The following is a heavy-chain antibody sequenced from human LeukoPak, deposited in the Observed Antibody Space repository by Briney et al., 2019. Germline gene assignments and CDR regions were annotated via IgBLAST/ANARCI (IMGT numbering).Heavy chain of an antibody. V-gene: IGHV3-7*05. CDR1: GFTFSSYW. J-gene: IGHJ4*02. CDR3: ARDLRMELDY. D-gene: IGHD1-1*01. Sequence: GGSLRLSCAASGFTFSSYWMSWVRQAPGKGLEWVANIKRDGSEKYYVDSVKGRLTISRDNAENSLYLQMNSLRAEDTAMYYCARDLRMELDYWGQGTLVTVSS. CDR2: IKRDGSEK.